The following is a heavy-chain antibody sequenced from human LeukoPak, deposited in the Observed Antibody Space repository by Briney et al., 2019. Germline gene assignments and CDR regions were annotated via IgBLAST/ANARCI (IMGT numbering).Heavy chain of an antibody. V-gene: IGHV2-5*02. Sequence: SGPTLVNPTQTLTLTCTFSGFSLSTSGVGVGWIRQPPGKALEWLALIYWDDDKRYSPSLKSRLTITKDTSKNQVVLTMTNMDPVDTATYYCAHSCLGAGNSTSCYGPAGYWGQGTLVTVSS. J-gene: IGHJ4*02. CDR2: IYWDDDK. CDR3: AHSCLGAGNSTSCYGPAGY. D-gene: IGHD2-2*01. CDR1: GFSLSTSGVG.